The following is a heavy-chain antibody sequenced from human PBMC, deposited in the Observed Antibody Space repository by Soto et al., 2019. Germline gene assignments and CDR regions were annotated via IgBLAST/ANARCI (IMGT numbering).Heavy chain of an antibody. CDR2: ISAYNGNT. CDR1: GYTFNSYG. V-gene: IGHV1-18*01. J-gene: IGHJ5*02. Sequence: ASVKVSCKASGYTFNSYGITWVRQAPGQGLEWMGLISAYNGNTNYAQKLQGRVTVTTDTSTSTAYMELRSLRSDDTALYYCARGSKPGIAAAGTVSFDPWGQGTLVTVSS. CDR3: ARGSKPGIAAAGTVSFDP. D-gene: IGHD6-13*01.